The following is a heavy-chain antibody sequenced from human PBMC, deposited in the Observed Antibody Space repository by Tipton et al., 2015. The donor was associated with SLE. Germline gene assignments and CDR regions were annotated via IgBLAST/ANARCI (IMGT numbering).Heavy chain of an antibody. CDR1: GGSISSHH. J-gene: IGHJ6*02. V-gene: IGHV4-59*08. Sequence: GLVKPSETLSLTCSVSGGSISSHHWIWIRQPPGKGLEWIGYISYGGGTNYNPSLKSRVTISVDPAKNQFSLKLTSVTAADTAVYYCARGMLTWRGAIIGVDVWGQGTSVNVSS. CDR3: ARGMLTWRGAIIGVDV. D-gene: IGHD2-8*01. CDR2: ISYGGGT.